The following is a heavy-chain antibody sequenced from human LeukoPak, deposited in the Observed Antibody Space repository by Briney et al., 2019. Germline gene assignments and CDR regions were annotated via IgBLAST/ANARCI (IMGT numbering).Heavy chain of an antibody. CDR3: ASGPYYYDSSGFFDY. J-gene: IGHJ4*02. V-gene: IGHV1-69*04. D-gene: IGHD3-22*01. Sequence: GSSVKVSCKASGGTFSSYAISWVRQAPGQGLEWMGRIIPILGIANYAQKFQGRVTITADKSTSTAYMELSSLRSVDTAVYYCASGPYYYDSSGFFDYWGQGTLVTVSS. CDR2: IIPILGIA. CDR1: GGTFSSYA.